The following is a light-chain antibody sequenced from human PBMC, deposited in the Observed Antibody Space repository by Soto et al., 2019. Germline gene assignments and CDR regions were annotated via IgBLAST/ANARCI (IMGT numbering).Light chain of an antibody. CDR1: SWHISYA. Sequence: QLVLTQSPSASASLGASVKLTCTLSSWHISYAIAWHQQQPEKGPRYLMKLNSDGSHSKGDGIPDRFSGSSSGAERYLTISGLQSEDEADYYCQTWGTGIQVFGGGTKLTVL. CDR2: LNSDGSH. J-gene: IGLJ2*01. V-gene: IGLV4-69*01. CDR3: QTWGTGIQV.